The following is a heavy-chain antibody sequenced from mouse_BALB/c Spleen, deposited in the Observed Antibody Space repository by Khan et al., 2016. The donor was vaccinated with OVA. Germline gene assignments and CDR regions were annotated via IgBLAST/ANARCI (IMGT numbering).Heavy chain of an antibody. D-gene: IGHD2-1*01. J-gene: IGHJ4*01. V-gene: IGHV3-1*02. CDR2: IYYSGSI. Sequence: VQLKESGPDLVKPSQSLSLTCTVTGYSITSGYSWHWIRQFPGNKLEWMGYIYYSGSINYNPSLKSRLSITRDTSKTQFFLQLNSVTTEDTATYYCVRDGNDMDDWGQGTSVTVSS. CDR3: VRDGNDMDD. CDR1: GYSITSGYS.